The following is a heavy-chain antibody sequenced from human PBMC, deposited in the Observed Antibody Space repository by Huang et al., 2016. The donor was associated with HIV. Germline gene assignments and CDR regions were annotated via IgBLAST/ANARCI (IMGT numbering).Heavy chain of an antibody. V-gene: IGHV1-69*13. Sequence: QVQLMQSGAEVKKPGSSVKVSCKASGGNFRSHDFSWVRQAPGQGLEWMGGIIPIFGTTNYAQKFQGRVTITADESTSTAYMELSSLRSEDTAIYFCARVLSDYYDSSGYSFDSWGQGTLVTVSS. CDR2: IIPIFGTT. CDR3: ARVLSDYYDSSGYSFDS. CDR1: GGNFRSHD. J-gene: IGHJ4*02. D-gene: IGHD3-22*01.